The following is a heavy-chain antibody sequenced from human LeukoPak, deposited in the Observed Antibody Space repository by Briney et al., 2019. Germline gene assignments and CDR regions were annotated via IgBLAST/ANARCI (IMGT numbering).Heavy chain of an antibody. D-gene: IGHD6-13*01. CDR3: AREGYSPY. CDR1: GFTFSSYE. Sequence: GGSLRLSCAASGFTFSSYEMSWVRQAPGKGLEWVANIKQDGSEKYYVDSVKGRFTISRDNAKNSLYLQMNSLRAEDTAVYYCAREGYSPYWGQGTLVTVSS. J-gene: IGHJ4*02. V-gene: IGHV3-7*01. CDR2: IKQDGSEK.